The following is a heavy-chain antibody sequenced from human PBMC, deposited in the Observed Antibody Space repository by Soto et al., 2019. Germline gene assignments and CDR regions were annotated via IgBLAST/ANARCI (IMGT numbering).Heavy chain of an antibody. Sequence: SQTLSLTCAISWDSVSSNTAAWNWIRSSPSRGLEWLGRTYYRSNWRHDYAVSVKSRITVNPDTSKNHFSLQLNSVSPDDTAVYYCARGAAASGFDLWGQGTLVTVSS. V-gene: IGHV6-1*01. CDR3: ARGAAASGFDL. CDR2: TYYRSNWRH. D-gene: IGHD2-15*01. CDR1: WDSVSSNTAA. J-gene: IGHJ4*02.